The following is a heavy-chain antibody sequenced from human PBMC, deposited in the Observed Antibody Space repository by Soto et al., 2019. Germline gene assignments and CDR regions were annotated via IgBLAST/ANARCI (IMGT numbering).Heavy chain of an antibody. CDR3: ARVSWREKYGMDV. V-gene: IGHV3-11*01. CDR1: GFTFSDSY. Sequence: GGSLRLSCAASGFTFSDSYMSWIRQAPGKGLEWISYITFSGNTAYYADSLKGRFTISRDNAKNSLHLQMNRLRAEDTAVYYCARVSWREKYGMDVWGQGTTVTVSS. CDR2: ITFSGNTA. J-gene: IGHJ6*02.